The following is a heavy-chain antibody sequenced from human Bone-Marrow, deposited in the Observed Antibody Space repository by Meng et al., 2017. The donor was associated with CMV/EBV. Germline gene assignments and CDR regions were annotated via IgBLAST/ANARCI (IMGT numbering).Heavy chain of an antibody. V-gene: IGHV4-59*01. CDR1: GGSISSYY. CDR2: IYYSGST. D-gene: IGHD2-2*01. CDR3: ARDRCSSTSCQKVPPPGYYYGMDV. Sequence: SETLSLTCTVSGGSISSYYWSWIRQPPGKGLEWIGYIYYSGSTNYNPSLKSRVTISVDTSKNQFSLKLSSVTAADTAVYYCARDRCSSTSCQKVPPPGYYYGMDVWGQGTTVTVSS. J-gene: IGHJ6*02.